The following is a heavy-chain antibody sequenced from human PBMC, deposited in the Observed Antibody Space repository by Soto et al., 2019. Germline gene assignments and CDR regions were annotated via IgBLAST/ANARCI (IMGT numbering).Heavy chain of an antibody. CDR1: GGSISSGDYY. CDR3: AREDYYYGSGSYYS. CDR2: IYYSGST. D-gene: IGHD3-10*01. Sequence: QVQLQESGPGLVKPSQTLSLTCTVSGGSISSGDYYWTWIRQPPGKGLEWIGYIYYSGSTYYNPSLKSRLTIPVDTSKNQFSLKLSSVTAADTAVYYCAREDYYYGSGSYYSWGQGTLVTVSS. J-gene: IGHJ4*02. V-gene: IGHV4-30-4*01.